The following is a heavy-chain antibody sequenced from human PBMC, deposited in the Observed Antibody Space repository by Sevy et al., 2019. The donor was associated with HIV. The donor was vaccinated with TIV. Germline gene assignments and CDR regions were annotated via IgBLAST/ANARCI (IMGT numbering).Heavy chain of an antibody. CDR2: ISGGGST. D-gene: IGHD3-22*01. Sequence: GGSLRLSCAASGFTFDNYAMSWVRQAPGTGLEWVSAISGGGSTYYADSVKGRFTISRDNSKNTLYLQMNSLRAEDTAVYYCSKSSGYYDSSGYPSDYWGQGTLVTVSS. CDR3: SKSSGYYDSSGYPSDY. CDR1: GFTFDNYA. V-gene: IGHV3-23*01. J-gene: IGHJ4*02.